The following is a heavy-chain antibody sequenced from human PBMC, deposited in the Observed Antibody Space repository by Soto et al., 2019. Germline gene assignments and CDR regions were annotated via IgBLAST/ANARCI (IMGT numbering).Heavy chain of an antibody. Sequence: QLQLRESGSGLVKPSQTLSLTCTVSGAPITSGAYSWSWIRQPPGKGLEWIGFIYQSGSTHYNPSLKRRATISVDRSKNHFSLQLTSLTAADTAVYYCARDMSGCSSSDCYLSGWFDPWGPGTLVTVSS. CDR2: IYQSGST. V-gene: IGHV4-30-2*01. J-gene: IGHJ5*02. D-gene: IGHD2-21*02. CDR3: ARDMSGCSSSDCYLSGWFDP. CDR1: GAPITSGAYS.